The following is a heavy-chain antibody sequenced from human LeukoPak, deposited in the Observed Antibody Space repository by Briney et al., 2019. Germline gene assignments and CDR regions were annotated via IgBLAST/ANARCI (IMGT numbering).Heavy chain of an antibody. Sequence: VSVKVSCKVSGYTLTELSMHWVRQAPGKGLEWMGGFDPEDGESIYAQKFQGRVTMTEDTSTDTAYMELSSLRSEDTAVYYCATDLSQPAGGISNYFDPWGQGTLVTVSS. CDR2: FDPEDGES. V-gene: IGHV1-24*01. CDR3: ATDLSQPAGGISNYFDP. CDR1: GYTLTELS. D-gene: IGHD6-13*01. J-gene: IGHJ5*02.